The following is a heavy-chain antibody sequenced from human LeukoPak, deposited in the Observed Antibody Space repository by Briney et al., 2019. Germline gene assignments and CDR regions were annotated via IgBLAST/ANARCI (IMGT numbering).Heavy chain of an antibody. J-gene: IGHJ4*02. D-gene: IGHD3-9*01. V-gene: IGHV3-30*04. Sequence: GGSLRLSCAVSGFIFSNYAMHWVRQAPGKGLEWVAVISYDGINKYYADSVKGRVTISRDNSQDTLYLQMNNLRAEDTAVYYCARDLLTGSGGIFDHWGQGTLVTVSS. CDR1: GFIFSNYA. CDR2: ISYDGINK. CDR3: ARDLLTGSGGIFDH.